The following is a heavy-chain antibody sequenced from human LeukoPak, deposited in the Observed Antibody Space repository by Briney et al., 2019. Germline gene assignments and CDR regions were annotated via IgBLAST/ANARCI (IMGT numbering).Heavy chain of an antibody. CDR1: GGSISSYY. J-gene: IGHJ6*03. CDR3: ARRKGYYYGSGSYYTPYYYYMDV. CDR2: IYYSGST. D-gene: IGHD3-10*01. Sequence: SETLSLTCTVSGGSISSYYWSWIRQPPGKGLEWIGYIYYSGSTNYNPSLKSRVTISVDTSKNQFSLNLRSVTAADTAVYYCARRKGYYYGSGSYYTPYYYYMDVWGKGTTVTISS. V-gene: IGHV4-59*08.